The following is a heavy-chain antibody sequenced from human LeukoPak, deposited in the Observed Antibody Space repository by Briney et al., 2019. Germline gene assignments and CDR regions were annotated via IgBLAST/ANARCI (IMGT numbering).Heavy chain of an antibody. CDR3: ARMQSSGYYYDY. V-gene: IGHV4-30-4*01. CDR1: GGSISSGDYY. CDR2: IYYSGST. D-gene: IGHD3-22*01. J-gene: IGHJ4*02. Sequence: SQTLSLTCTVSGGSISSGDYYWSWIRQPPGKGLEWIGYIYYSGSTYYNPPLKSRVTISVDTSKNQFSLKLSSVTAADTAVYYCARMQSSGYYYDYWGQGTLVTVSS.